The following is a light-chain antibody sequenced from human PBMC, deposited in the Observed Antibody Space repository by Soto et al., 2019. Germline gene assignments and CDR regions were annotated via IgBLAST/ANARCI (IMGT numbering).Light chain of an antibody. V-gene: IGLV2-23*03. CDR2: EGT. CDR1: SSDIGSYKF. Sequence: QSVLTQPASVSESPGQSITISCTGTSSDIGSYKFVSWYQHQPVKAPKLMIYEGTKRPSGVSDRFSGSKSGNTASLTISGLQADDEADYYCCSYAGSANVFGNGNKVTVL. J-gene: IGLJ1*01. CDR3: CSYAGSANV.